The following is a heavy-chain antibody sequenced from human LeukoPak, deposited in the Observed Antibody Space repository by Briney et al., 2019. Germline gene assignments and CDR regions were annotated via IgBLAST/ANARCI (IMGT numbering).Heavy chain of an antibody. D-gene: IGHD2-2*01. J-gene: IGHJ4*02. CDR2: IIPIFGTA. CDR3: ARESAEYCSSTSCHTGTQFDY. Sequence: ASVKVSCKASGCTFISYAISWVRQAPAQGLEWMGGIIPIFGTANYEEKFQGRVTITADESTSTAYMELGSLRSEDTAVYYCARESAEYCSSTSCHTGTQFDYWGQGTLVTVSS. V-gene: IGHV1-69*01. CDR1: GCTFISYA.